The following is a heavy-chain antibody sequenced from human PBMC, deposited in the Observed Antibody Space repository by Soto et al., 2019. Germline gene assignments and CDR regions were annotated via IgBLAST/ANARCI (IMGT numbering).Heavy chain of an antibody. J-gene: IGHJ4*02. D-gene: IGHD6-6*01. CDR1: GYTFTSYD. V-gene: IGHV1-8*01. CDR3: ARMAYSSSSEGCRDLLSFDY. Sequence: ASVKVSCKASGYTFTSYDINWVRQATGQGLEWMGWMNPNSGNTGYAQKFQGRVTMTRNTSISTAYMELSSLRSEDTAVYYCARMAYSSSSEGCRDLLSFDYWGQGTLVTVSS. CDR2: MNPNSGNT.